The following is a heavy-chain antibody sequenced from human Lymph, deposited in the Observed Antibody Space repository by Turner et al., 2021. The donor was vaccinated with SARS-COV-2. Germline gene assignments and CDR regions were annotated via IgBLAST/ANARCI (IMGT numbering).Heavy chain of an antibody. CDR1: GFTFSSYG. CDR2: KWYDGSNT. CDR3: ARGSAGGDV. V-gene: IGHV3-33*01. J-gene: IGHJ6*02. Sequence: QVQLVASGVAGVPPGRALRLSCAASGFTFSSYGMHWVRQAAGKGLEWVAFKWYDGSNTDNADSAKGRFNISRDNSKNTVYLQMNSLRAEDTAVYYCARGSAGGDVWGQGTTVTVSS. D-gene: IGHD6-13*01.